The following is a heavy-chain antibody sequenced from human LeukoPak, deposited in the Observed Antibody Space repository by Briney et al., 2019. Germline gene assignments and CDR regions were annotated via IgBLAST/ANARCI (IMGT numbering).Heavy chain of an antibody. J-gene: IGHJ4*02. CDR2: ISGSGGST. CDR3: AKENYDILTGYPIDY. D-gene: IGHD3-9*01. CDR1: GFTFSHYA. V-gene: IGHV3-23*01. Sequence: GGSLRLSCAASGFTFSHYAMSWVRQAPGKGLEWVSAISGSGGSTDYADSVKGRFTISRDNSKNTLYLQMNSLRAEDTAVYYCAKENYDILTGYPIDYWGQGTLVTVSS.